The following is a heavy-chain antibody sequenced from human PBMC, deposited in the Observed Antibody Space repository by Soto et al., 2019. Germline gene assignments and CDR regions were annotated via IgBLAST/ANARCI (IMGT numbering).Heavy chain of an antibody. J-gene: IGHJ4*02. D-gene: IGHD6-6*01. CDR1: GFTFSSYA. Sequence: QVQLVESGGGVVQPGRSLRLSCAASGFTFSSYAMHWVRQAPGKGLEWVAVISYDGSNKYYADSVKGRFTISRDNSKNTLYLQMNSLRAEDTAVYYCARDFRGIAARLIFDYWGQGTLVTVSS. CDR3: ARDFRGIAARLIFDY. V-gene: IGHV3-30-3*01. CDR2: ISYDGSNK.